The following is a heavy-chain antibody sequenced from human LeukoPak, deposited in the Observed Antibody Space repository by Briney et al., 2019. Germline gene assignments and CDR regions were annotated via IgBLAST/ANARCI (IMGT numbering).Heavy chain of an antibody. V-gene: IGHV3-48*02. CDR2: ISSSSSTI. D-gene: IGHD6-13*01. Sequence: GGSLRLSCAASGFTFSSYAMHWVRQAPGKGLEWLSYISSSSSTIYYADSVKGRFTISRDNAKNSLYLQMNSLRDEDTAVYYCAREGTLAAAGTLDYWGQGTLVTVSS. CDR1: GFTFSSYA. J-gene: IGHJ4*02. CDR3: AREGTLAAAGTLDY.